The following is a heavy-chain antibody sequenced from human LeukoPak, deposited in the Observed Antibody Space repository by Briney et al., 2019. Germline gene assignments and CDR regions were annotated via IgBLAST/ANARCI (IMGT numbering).Heavy chain of an antibody. CDR1: GGSISSGSYY. Sequence: PSQTLSLTCTVSGGSISSGSYYWSWIRQPAGKGLEWIGRIYTSGSTNYNPSLKSRVTISVDTSKNQFSLNLTSVTAADTALYYCARGGYCGGHCFDNWGQGALVTVSS. D-gene: IGHD2-21*01. J-gene: IGHJ4*02. CDR3: ARGGYCGGHCFDN. CDR2: IYTSGST. V-gene: IGHV4-61*02.